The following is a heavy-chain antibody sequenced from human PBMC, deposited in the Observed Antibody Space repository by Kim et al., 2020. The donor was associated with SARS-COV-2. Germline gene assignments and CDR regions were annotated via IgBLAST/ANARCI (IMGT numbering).Heavy chain of an antibody. J-gene: IGHJ5*02. V-gene: IGHV1-69*13. Sequence: ASVKVSCKASGGTFSSYAISWVRQPPGQGLEWMGGIISFFGTANYAQKVQGRVTITVDESTSTAYMELSSLRSEDTAVYYCARGVVVVPAAIWAYGPPTNLFDPWGQGTLVTVSS. CDR1: GGTFSSYA. CDR3: ARGVVVVPAAIWAYGPPTNLFDP. CDR2: IISFFGTA. D-gene: IGHD2-2*02.